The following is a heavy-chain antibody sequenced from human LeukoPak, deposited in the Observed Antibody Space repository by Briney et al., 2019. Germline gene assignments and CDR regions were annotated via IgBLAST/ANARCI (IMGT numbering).Heavy chain of an antibody. D-gene: IGHD1-26*01. CDR2: ISYDGSNK. CDR3: ARDGGSYFGGKFDY. V-gene: IGHV3-30*04. Sequence: GGSLRLSCAASGFTFSSYAMHWVRQAPGKGLEWVAVISYDGSNKYYADSVKGRFTISRDNSKNTLYLQMNSLRAEDTAVYYCARDGGSYFGGKFDYWGQGTLVTVSS. CDR1: GFTFSSYA. J-gene: IGHJ4*02.